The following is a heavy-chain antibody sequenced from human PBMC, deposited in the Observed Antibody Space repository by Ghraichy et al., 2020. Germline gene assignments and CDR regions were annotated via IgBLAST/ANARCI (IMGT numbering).Heavy chain of an antibody. Sequence: ASVKVSCKVSGYTLTELSMHWVRQAPGKGLEWMGGFDPEDGETIYAQKFQGRVTMTEDTSTDTAYMELSSLRSEDTAVYYCATKELRYFDWPRGWDYWGQGTLVTVSS. J-gene: IGHJ4*02. CDR1: GYTLTELS. CDR2: FDPEDGET. D-gene: IGHD3-9*01. V-gene: IGHV1-24*01. CDR3: ATKELRYFDWPRGWDY.